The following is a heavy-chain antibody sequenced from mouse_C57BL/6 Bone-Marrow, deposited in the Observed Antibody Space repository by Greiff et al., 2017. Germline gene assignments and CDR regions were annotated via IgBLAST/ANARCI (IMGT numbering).Heavy chain of an antibody. CDR2: ISSGSSTI. CDR3: ARLPSIYDGYYDAY. V-gene: IGHV5-17*01. D-gene: IGHD2-3*01. J-gene: IGHJ3*01. CDR1: GFTFSDYG. Sequence: EVKLMESGGGLVKPGGSLKLSCAASGFTFSDYGMHWVRQAPEQGLEWVAYISSGSSTIYYADTVKGRFTISRDNAKNTLFLQMTSLRSEDTAMYYCARLPSIYDGYYDAYWGQGTLVTVSA.